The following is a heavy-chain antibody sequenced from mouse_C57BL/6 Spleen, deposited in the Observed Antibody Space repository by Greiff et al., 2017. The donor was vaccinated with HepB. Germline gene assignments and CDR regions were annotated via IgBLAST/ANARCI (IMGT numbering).Heavy chain of an antibody. Sequence: VQLQQSGAELVMPGASVKLSCKASGYTFTSYWMHWVKQRPGQGLEWIGEIDPSDSYTNYNQKFKGKSTLTVDKSSSTAYLQLSSLTSEDSAVYYCARGGYDYDDGAMDYWGQGTSVTVSS. J-gene: IGHJ4*01. V-gene: IGHV1-69*01. CDR1: GYTFTSYW. CDR2: IDPSDSYT. D-gene: IGHD2-4*01. CDR3: ARGGYDYDDGAMDY.